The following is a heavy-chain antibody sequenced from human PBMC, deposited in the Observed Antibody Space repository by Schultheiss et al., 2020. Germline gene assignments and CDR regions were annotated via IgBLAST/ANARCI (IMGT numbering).Heavy chain of an antibody. J-gene: IGHJ4*02. CDR1: GDTLTTLG. D-gene: IGHD4-17*01. CDR2: INPNSGGT. Sequence: ASVKVSGKTSGDTLTTLGVTWVRQAPGQGLEWMGWINPNSGGTNYAQKFQGRVTMTRNTSISTAYMELSSLRSEDTAVYYCARDYGDYWGQGTLVTVSS. CDR3: ARDYGDY. V-gene: IGHV1-2*02.